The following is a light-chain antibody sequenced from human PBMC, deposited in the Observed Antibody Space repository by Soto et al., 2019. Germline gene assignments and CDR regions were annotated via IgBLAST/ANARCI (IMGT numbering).Light chain of an antibody. Sequence: MTQSPATLSVSPGERATLSCRASDFIGSNLAWYQHKPGEAPRLLIYDASSRATGIPARFSGSASGTEFALTISSLQSEDFAIYYCQQYNNWPPLTFGGGTKVEIK. J-gene: IGKJ4*01. CDR3: QQYNNWPPLT. CDR2: DAS. V-gene: IGKV3-15*01. CDR1: DFIGSN.